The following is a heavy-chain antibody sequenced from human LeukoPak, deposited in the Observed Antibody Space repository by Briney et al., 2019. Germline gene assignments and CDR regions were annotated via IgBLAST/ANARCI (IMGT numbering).Heavy chain of an antibody. CDR2: IIPIFGTA. CDR1: GAAFSINA. CDR3: ALSERTFTTLYHYFGMDV. D-gene: IGHD3-22*01. V-gene: IGHV1-69*13. J-gene: IGHJ6*02. Sequence: GASVKVSCKASGAAFSINAYCWGRLAPGQGLEWMGGIIPIFGTANYAQKFQGRVTITADESTSTAYLELSSLRYEDKAVYYFALSERTFTTLYHYFGMDVWGQGTTVTVSS.